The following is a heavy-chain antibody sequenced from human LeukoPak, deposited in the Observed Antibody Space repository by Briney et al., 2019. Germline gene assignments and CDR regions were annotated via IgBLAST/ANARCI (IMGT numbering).Heavy chain of an antibody. D-gene: IGHD3-22*01. J-gene: IGHJ3*02. CDR2: IIPTFGTA. CDR3: AREYYYDSSGYYYPDAFDI. Sequence: GSSVKVSCKASGGTFSSYAISWVRQAPGQGLEWMGRIIPTFGTANYAQKFQGRVTITADKSTSTAYMELSSLRSEDTAVYYCAREYYYDSSGYYYPDAFDIWGQGTMVTVSS. V-gene: IGHV1-69*06. CDR1: GGTFSSYA.